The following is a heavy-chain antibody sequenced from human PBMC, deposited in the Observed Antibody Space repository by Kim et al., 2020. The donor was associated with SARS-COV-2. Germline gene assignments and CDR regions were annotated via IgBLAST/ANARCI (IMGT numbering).Heavy chain of an antibody. Sequence: GGSLRLSCAASGFTFSSYAMSWVRQAPGKGLEWVSAISGSGGSTYYADSVKGRFTISRDNSKNTLYLQMNSLRAEDTAVYYCAKDRFTFGGVIVKGGFDYWGQGTLVTVSS. J-gene: IGHJ4*02. CDR1: GFTFSSYA. V-gene: IGHV3-23*01. D-gene: IGHD3-16*02. CDR3: AKDRFTFGGVIVKGGFDY. CDR2: ISGSGGST.